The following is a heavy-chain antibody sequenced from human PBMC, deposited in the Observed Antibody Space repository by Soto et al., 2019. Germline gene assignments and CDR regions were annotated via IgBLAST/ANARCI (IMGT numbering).Heavy chain of an antibody. J-gene: IGHJ2*01. Sequence: QVQLVQSGAEVKKPGASVKVSCKAYGYTFTTYAMPWVRQAPGQRLEWMGWINAGTGNTKYSQKFQRRVTITRDTSATSAFMELSSLTSDDTAVYYCAREECSSTWHFDLWGPGTLVTVSS. D-gene: IGHD2-8*01. CDR3: AREECSSTWHFDL. CDR2: INAGTGNT. V-gene: IGHV1-3*01. CDR1: GYTFTTYA.